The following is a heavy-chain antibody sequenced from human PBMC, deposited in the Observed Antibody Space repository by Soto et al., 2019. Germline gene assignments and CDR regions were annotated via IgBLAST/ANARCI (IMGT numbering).Heavy chain of an antibody. CDR2: ISSNGGST. D-gene: IGHD3-9*01. CDR3: ARYGPTYYDILTGYSSYYYGMDV. J-gene: IGHJ6*02. V-gene: IGHV3-64*01. CDR1: GFTFGSYA. Sequence: AASLRLSYTASGFTFGSYAMHWVGQGPGAGLEYVSAISSNGGSTYYANSVKGRFTISRDNSKNTLYLQMGSLRAEDMAVYYCARYGPTYYDILTGYSSYYYGMDVWGQGT.